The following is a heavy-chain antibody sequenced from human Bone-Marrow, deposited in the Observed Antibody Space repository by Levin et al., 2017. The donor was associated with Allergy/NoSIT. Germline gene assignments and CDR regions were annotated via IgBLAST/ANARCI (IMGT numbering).Heavy chain of an antibody. CDR3: ARRTPGRSSSSWYSAAFDI. CDR2: IYPGDSDT. J-gene: IGHJ3*02. V-gene: IGHV5-51*01. Sequence: GGSLRLSCKGSGYSFTSYWIGWVRQMPGKGLEWMGIIYPGDSDTRYSPSFQGQVTISADKSISTAYLQWSSLKASDTAMYYCARRTPGRSSSSWYSAAFDIWGQGTMVTVSS. CDR1: GYSFTSYW. D-gene: IGHD6-13*01.